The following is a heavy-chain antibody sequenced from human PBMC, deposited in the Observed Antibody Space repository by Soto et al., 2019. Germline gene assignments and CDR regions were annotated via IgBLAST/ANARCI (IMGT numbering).Heavy chain of an antibody. CDR2: IWYDGSNK. CDR1: GFTFSSYG. D-gene: IGHD3-10*01. CDR3: ARGSMGYYGSGSGYYGMDV. V-gene: IGHV3-33*01. J-gene: IGHJ6*02. Sequence: GGSLRLSCSASGFTFSSYGMHWVRQAPGKGLEWVAVIWYDGSNKYYADSVKGRFTISRDNSKNTLYLQMNSLRAEDTAVYYCARGSMGYYGSGSGYYGMDVWGQGTTVTVSS.